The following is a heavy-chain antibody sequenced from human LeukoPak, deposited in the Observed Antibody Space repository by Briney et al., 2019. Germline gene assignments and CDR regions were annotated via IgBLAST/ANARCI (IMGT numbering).Heavy chain of an antibody. J-gene: IGHJ4*02. Sequence: GSLRLSCAASGFTFTTYWMSWVRQLPGKGLEWVANINQDGTEKYYVDSVKGRFTISRDNAKNSLDLQMNSLRPEDTAVYYCARARPSMWIDYWGQGTLVTVSS. CDR2: INQDGTEK. V-gene: IGHV3-7*01. CDR3: ARARPSMWIDY. D-gene: IGHD5-12*01. CDR1: GFTFTTYW.